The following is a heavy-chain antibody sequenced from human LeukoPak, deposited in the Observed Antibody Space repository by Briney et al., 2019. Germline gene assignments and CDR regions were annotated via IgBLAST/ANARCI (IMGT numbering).Heavy chain of an antibody. CDR3: AIVKSFVHAMDI. V-gene: IGHV3-11*05. CDR2: ISSSSSYT. J-gene: IGHJ6*02. D-gene: IGHD3-3*01. CDR1: GFTFSDYQ. Sequence: PGGSLILSCAASGFTFSDYQMSWIRQAPGKGLECVSYISSSSSYTNYADSVKGRFTISRDNTKNSLYLQMNSLRVEDTAVYYCAIVKSFVHAMDIWGQGTTVTVSS.